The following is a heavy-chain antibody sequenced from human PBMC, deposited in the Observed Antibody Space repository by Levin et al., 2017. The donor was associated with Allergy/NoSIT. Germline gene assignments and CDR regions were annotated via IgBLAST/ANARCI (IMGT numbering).Heavy chain of an antibody. V-gene: IGHV3-11*01. CDR3: ARVTEDYGGRKPDY. D-gene: IGHD4-23*01. J-gene: IGHJ4*02. CDR2: ISSSGSTI. Sequence: GESLKISCAASGFTFSDYYMSWIRQAPGKGLEWVSYISSSGSTIYYADSVKGRFTISRDNAKNSLYLQMNSLRAEDTAVYYCARVTEDYGGRKPDYWGQGTLVTVSS. CDR1: GFTFSDYY.